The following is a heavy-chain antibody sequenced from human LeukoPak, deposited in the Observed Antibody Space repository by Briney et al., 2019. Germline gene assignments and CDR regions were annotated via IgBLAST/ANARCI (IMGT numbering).Heavy chain of an antibody. Sequence: GGSLRLSCAVSGFTFSGHWMFWVRQAPGRGLGWVSSTNSDGSSRGYTDSVKGRFTVSRDNAKNTLYLQMNSLRGEDTAVYYCARARWYSCDYWGQGTLVTVSS. J-gene: IGHJ4*02. D-gene: IGHD5-24*01. CDR1: GFTFSGHW. CDR2: TNSDGSSR. CDR3: ARARWYSCDY. V-gene: IGHV3-74*01.